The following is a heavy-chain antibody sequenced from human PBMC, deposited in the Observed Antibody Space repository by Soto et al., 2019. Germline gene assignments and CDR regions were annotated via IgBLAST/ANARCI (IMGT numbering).Heavy chain of an antibody. V-gene: IGHV1-46*01. CDR2: INPSGGST. J-gene: IGHJ6*02. D-gene: IGHD2-2*01. CDR3: ARDIVVTSGLSYYGMDV. CDR1: GYTFTSYY. Sequence: ASVKLSCKSSGYTFTSYYIHWVRQAPGQGLEWMGIINPSGGSTSYAQKFQGRVTMTRDTSTSTVYMELSSLRSEDTAVYYCARDIVVTSGLSYYGMDVWGQGTTVTVSS.